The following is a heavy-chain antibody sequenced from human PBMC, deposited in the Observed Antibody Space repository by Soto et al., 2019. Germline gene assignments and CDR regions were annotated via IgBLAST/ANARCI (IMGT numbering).Heavy chain of an antibody. CDR3: ARDRRKEWVAHNYYYYGMDV. CDR2: IYYSGST. V-gene: IGHV4-31*03. CDR1: GGSISSGGYY. Sequence: QVQLQESGPGLVKPSQTLSLTCTVSGGSISSGGYYWSWIRQHPGKGLEWIGYIYYSGSTYYNPSLKSRVTISVDTSKNHFSRKLSSVTAADTAVNYCARDRRKEWVAHNYYYYGMDVWGQGTTVTVSS. D-gene: IGHD3-3*01. J-gene: IGHJ6*02.